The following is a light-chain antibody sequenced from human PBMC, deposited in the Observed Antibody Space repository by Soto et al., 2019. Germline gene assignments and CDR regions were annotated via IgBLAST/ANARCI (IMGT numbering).Light chain of an antibody. CDR3: CSYAGSYTFYV. V-gene: IGLV2-11*01. J-gene: IGLJ1*01. CDR2: DVT. CDR1: SSGVGGYNY. Sequence: QSALTQPRSVSGSPGQSVTISCSGTSSGVGGYNYVSWYQQYPGAAPKLMIYDVTMRPSGVPYRFSGSKSGNTASLTISGLQAEDEADYYCCSYAGSYTFYVFGGGTKVTVL.